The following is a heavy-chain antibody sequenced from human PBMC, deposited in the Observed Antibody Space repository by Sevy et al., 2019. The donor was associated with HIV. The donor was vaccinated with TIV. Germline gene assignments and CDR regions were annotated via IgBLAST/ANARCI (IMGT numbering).Heavy chain of an antibody. Sequence: GESLKISCKGSGYSFTSHWIGWVRHMPGKGLEWMGIIFPDDSETRYSPSFQGQVTFSADQSINTAYLQWGSLKASDTAMYYCATSPSGYFDSSGYYIYWGQGTLVTVSS. CDR2: IFPDDSET. D-gene: IGHD3-22*01. J-gene: IGHJ4*02. CDR1: GYSFTSHW. CDR3: ATSPSGYFDSSGYYIY. V-gene: IGHV5-51*01.